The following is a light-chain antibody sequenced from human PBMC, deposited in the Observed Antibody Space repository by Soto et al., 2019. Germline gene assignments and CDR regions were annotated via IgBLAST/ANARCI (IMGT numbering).Light chain of an antibody. V-gene: IGLV2-14*03. CDR1: SSDVCAYNF. CDR3: SAYTVSRTYV. CDR2: NVY. Sequence: QSVLAQPASVSGSPGQTITISCTGTSSDVCAYNFVSSHQQHPGKAPKLMIYNVYDRPSGMSYRFSGSKSDNTASLTISGLQGEDEADYYCSAYTVSRTYVFGTGTKVTVL. J-gene: IGLJ1*01.